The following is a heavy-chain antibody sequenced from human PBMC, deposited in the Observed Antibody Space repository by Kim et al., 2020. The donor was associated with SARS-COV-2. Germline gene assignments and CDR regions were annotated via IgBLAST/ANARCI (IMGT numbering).Heavy chain of an antibody. CDR3: ATLPLPYVSCRGRSAPVDY. V-gene: IGHV3-23*01. D-gene: IGHD5-12*01. J-gene: IGHJ4*02. Sequence: GRFTISRDNSKNTLYLQMNSLRAEDTAVYYCATLPLPYVSCRGRSAPVDYWGQGTLVTVSS.